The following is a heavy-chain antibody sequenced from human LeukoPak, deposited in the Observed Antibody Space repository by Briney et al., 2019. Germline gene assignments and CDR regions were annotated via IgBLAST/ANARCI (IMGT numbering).Heavy chain of an antibody. CDR1: GGTFSSYA. CDR2: IIPIFGTA. Sequence: GASVKVSCKASGGTFSSYAISWVRQAPGQGLEWMGGIIPIFGTANYAQKFQGRVTITADKSTSTAYMELSSLRSEDTAVYYCATPRAEGVDYAPVRWGQGTLVTVSS. D-gene: IGHD4-17*01. J-gene: IGHJ4*02. V-gene: IGHV1-69*06. CDR3: ATPRAEGVDYAPVR.